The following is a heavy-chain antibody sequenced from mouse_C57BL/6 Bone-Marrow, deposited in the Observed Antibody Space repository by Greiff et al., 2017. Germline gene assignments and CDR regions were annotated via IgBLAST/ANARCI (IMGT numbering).Heavy chain of an antibody. CDR2: ISSGSNTI. CDR1: GFTFSDYG. V-gene: IGHV5-17*01. CDR3: ARTGYYDYFDY. J-gene: IGHJ2*01. D-gene: IGHD2-3*01. Sequence: EVKLMESGGGLVKPGGSLKLSCAASGFTFSDYGMHWVRQAPEKGLEWVAYISSGSNTIYSADTVKGRFTISRDNAKNTLFLQMTRLRSEDTAMYYCARTGYYDYFDYWGQGTTLTVSS.